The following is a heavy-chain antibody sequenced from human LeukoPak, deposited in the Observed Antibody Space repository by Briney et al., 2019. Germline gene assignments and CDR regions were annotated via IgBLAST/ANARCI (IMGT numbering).Heavy chain of an antibody. D-gene: IGHD3-9*01. V-gene: IGHV3-30-3*01. Sequence: SGGSLRLSCAASGFTFSSYAMHWVRQGPGKGLEWVAVISYDGSNKYYADSVKGRFTISRDNSKNPLYLQMNSLRAEDTAVYYCARDPKELRYFDWSQYGMDVWGQGTTVTVSS. CDR2: ISYDGSNK. CDR3: ARDPKELRYFDWSQYGMDV. J-gene: IGHJ6*02. CDR1: GFTFSSYA.